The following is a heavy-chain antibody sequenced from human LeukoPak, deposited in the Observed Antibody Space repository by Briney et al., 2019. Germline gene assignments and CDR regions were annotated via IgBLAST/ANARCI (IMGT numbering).Heavy chain of an antibody. D-gene: IGHD3-3*01. CDR1: GYTFTGYY. J-gene: IGHJ4*02. CDR2: INPNSGGT. V-gene: IGHV1-2*06. CDR3: ARGDFWSGWGYFDY. Sequence: ASVKVSCKASGYTFTGYYMHWVRQAPGQGLEWMGRINPNSGGTNYAQKFQGRVTLTRDTSISTAYMELSRLRSDDTAVYYCARGDFWSGWGYFDYWGQGTLVTVSS.